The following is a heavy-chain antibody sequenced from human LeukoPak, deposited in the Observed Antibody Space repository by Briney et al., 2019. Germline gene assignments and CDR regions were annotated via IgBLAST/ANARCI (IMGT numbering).Heavy chain of an antibody. CDR1: GFTFSSEA. Sequence: GGSLRLSCAVSGFTFSSEAMGWVRQAPGKGLEWVSAISGSGGSTYYADSVKGRFTISRDNSKNTLYLQMNSLRAEDTAVYYCAKEGTMVRGARYLFDYWGQGTLVTVSS. V-gene: IGHV3-23*01. CDR2: ISGSGGST. D-gene: IGHD3-10*01. CDR3: AKEGTMVRGARYLFDY. J-gene: IGHJ4*02.